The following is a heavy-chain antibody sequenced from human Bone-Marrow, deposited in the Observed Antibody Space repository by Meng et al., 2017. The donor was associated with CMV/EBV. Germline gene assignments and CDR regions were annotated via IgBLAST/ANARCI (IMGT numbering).Heavy chain of an antibody. J-gene: IGHJ6*02. CDR3: ARMGYYYGSGTHYYYGLDV. Sequence: ASVKVSCKASGYTFTSYDINWVRQATGQGLEWMGWMNPNSGNTGYAQSLQGRVTMTTDTSTRTAYMELRSLRSDDTAVYYCARMGYYYGSGTHYYYGLDVWGQGTTVTVSS. CDR2: MNPNSGNT. V-gene: IGHV1-8*01. D-gene: IGHD3-10*01. CDR1: GYTFTSYD.